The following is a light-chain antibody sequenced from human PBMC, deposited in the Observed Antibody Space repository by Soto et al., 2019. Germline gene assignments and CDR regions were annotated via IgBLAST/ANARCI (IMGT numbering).Light chain of an antibody. CDR3: QRYNNWPWT. Sequence: EIVVTQSPATLSGSPGERATLSCRASQSVGSNLAWYQQTPGQAPRLLIFDASTRATGIPARFSGSGSATEFTLTITSLQSEDFESYFCQRYNNWPWTFGQGIKVEIK. J-gene: IGKJ1*01. CDR2: DAS. V-gene: IGKV3-15*01. CDR1: QSVGSN.